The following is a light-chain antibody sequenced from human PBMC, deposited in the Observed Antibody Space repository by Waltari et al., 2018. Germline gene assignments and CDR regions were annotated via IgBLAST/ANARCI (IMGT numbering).Light chain of an antibody. CDR1: ENVNNS. CDR3: QHNYGTPCT. V-gene: IGKV1-39*01. J-gene: IGKJ3*01. Sequence: DIQMRQSPSSLSASVGDRVTITCRACENVNNSLNWYQQKTGKAPKLVIYRANTLQSGVPSRFSGSGSGTDYTFTINSLQSEDVATYYCQHNYGTPCTFGPGTKLDIK. CDR2: RAN.